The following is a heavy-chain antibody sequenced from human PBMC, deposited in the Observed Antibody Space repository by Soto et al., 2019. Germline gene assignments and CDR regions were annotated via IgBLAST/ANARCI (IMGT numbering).Heavy chain of an antibody. CDR2: IYISGTT. Sequence: SAPLSLTCTVSGGSMNAHFWSWIRQSAGKGLEWIGHIYISGTTMYNPSLKSRVTMAVDPPKNQLSLKLTSVTAADTAVYYCARINGGSPDFWGQGTLVTVSS. CDR3: ARINGGSPDF. J-gene: IGHJ4*02. CDR1: GGSMNAHF. V-gene: IGHV4-4*07. D-gene: IGHD2-15*01.